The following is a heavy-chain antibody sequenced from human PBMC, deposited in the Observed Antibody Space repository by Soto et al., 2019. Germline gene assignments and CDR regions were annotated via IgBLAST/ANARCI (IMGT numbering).Heavy chain of an antibody. V-gene: IGHV4-31*03. J-gene: IGHJ5*02. D-gene: IGHD2-15*01. Sequence: SETLSLTCTVSGDSISGGASFWSWIRQPPGKGLEWIANVYYSGSSYYNPSLKSRLTISVDTTKNQFSLQLKSMTAADTAVYYCAKLSCTSGTCYFPGWFDPWGQGTLVTVSS. CDR2: VYYSGSS. CDR1: GDSISGGASF. CDR3: AKLSCTSGTCYFPGWFDP.